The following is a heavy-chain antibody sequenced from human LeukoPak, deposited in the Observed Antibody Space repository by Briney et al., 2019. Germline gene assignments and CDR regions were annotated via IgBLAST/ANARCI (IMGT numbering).Heavy chain of an antibody. CDR1: GGTFSSYA. CDR2: IFPIFATA. Sequence: SGKVSCKASGGTFSSYAISWVRQAPGQGLEWMGRIFPIFATANYAQKFQGRVTITADESTSTAYMELSSLRSEDTAVYYCARESGSYEAYFDYWGQGTLVTVSS. V-gene: IGHV1-69*13. CDR3: ARESGSYEAYFDY. D-gene: IGHD1-26*01. J-gene: IGHJ4*02.